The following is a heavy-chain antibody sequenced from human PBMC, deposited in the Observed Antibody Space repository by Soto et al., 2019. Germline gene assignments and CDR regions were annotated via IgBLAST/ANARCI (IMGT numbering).Heavy chain of an antibody. V-gene: IGHV3-23*01. Sequence: EVQLLESGGGLIQPGGSLRLSCEASGFTFSNYGMTWVRQAPGKGLEWVSTISGSGDRAFYADPVKDRFTISRDNSKNTLYLQMNSLSAEDTAIYYCAKEMIASTLADFFDYWGQGILVTVSS. CDR3: AKEMIASTLADFFDY. CDR2: ISGSGDRA. CDR1: GFTFSNYG. J-gene: IGHJ4*02. D-gene: IGHD2-21*01.